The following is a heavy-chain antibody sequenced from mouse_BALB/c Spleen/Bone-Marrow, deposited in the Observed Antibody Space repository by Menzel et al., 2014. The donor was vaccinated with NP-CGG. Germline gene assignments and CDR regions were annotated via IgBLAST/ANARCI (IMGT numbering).Heavy chain of an antibody. CDR2: ISNLAYSI. CDR1: GFTFXDYG. D-gene: IGHD1-1*01. Sequence: EVQGVESGGGLVQPEGSRKLSCAASGFTFXDYGMAWVRQAPGKGPEWVAFISNLAYSIYYADTVTGRFTISRENAKNTLYLEMSSLRSEDTAMYYCARDYYGSSYWYFDVWGAGTTVTVSS. J-gene: IGHJ1*01. CDR3: ARDYYGSSYWYFDV. V-gene: IGHV5-15*02.